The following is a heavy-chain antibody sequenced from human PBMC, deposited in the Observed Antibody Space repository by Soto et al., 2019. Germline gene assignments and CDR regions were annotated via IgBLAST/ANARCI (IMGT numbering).Heavy chain of an antibody. CDR1: GGSISSYY. CDR3: ARDYYYGMDV. CDR2: IYYSGST. J-gene: IGHJ6*02. Sequence: SETLSLTCTVSGGSISSYYWSWIRQPPGKGLEWIGYIYYSGSTNYNPSLKSRVTISVDTSKNQFSLKLSSVTAADTAVYYCARDYYYGMDVRGQGTTVTVSS. V-gene: IGHV4-59*01.